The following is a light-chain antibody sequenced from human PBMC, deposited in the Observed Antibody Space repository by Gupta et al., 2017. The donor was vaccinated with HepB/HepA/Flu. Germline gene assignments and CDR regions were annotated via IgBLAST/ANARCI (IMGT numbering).Light chain of an antibody. V-gene: IGLV2-18*02. J-gene: IGLJ2*01. Sequence: QSALTQPPSVSGSPGQSVTISCPGTSSDVGSYNRVSWYPQPPGTAPKLMIYEVSNRPSGVPDRFSGSKSGNTASLTISGLQAEDEADYHCSSYTSSSTVVFGGGTKLTVL. CDR3: SSYTSSSTVV. CDR1: SSDVGSYNR. CDR2: EVS.